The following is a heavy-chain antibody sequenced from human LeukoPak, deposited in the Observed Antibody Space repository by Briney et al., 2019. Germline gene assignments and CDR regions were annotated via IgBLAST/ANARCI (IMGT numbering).Heavy chain of an antibody. J-gene: IGHJ5*02. D-gene: IGHD4-17*01. CDR1: GYTFIGYY. CDR3: ARGQPYGDYHYFDP. CDR2: INPSTGGT. V-gene: IGHV1-2*06. Sequence: ASVKVSCKASGYTFIGYYMHGVRHAPGQGVEWVGRINPSTGGTNSAQKFQGRVTMTRDPSISTAYMELSSLTSDDTAIYYCARGQPYGDYHYFDPWGQGTLVTVSS.